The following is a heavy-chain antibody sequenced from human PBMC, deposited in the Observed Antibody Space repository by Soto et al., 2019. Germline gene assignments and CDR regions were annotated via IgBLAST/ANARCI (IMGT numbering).Heavy chain of an antibody. CDR3: ARLPDSGSYFAY. D-gene: IGHD1-26*01. CDR2: INRSGST. Sequence: SDTLSLTCAVYGRSFSAYYSTFIRQPPGEGLEWIGEINRSGSTKYNPSLKSRVTISVDTSKNQFSLRLTSVTAAVTAVYYCARLPDSGSYFAYWGQGSLVTVSS. J-gene: IGHJ4*02. CDR1: GRSFSAYY. V-gene: IGHV4-34*01.